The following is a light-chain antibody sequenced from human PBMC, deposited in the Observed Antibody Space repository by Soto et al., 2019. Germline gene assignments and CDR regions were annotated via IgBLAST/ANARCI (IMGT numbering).Light chain of an antibody. CDR2: GAS. V-gene: IGKV3-20*01. CDR3: QQYGSSPPYT. Sequence: EIVLTQSPGTLSLSPGERATLSCRASQSVSRSYLAWYQQKPGQAPRLLIYGASTRATGIPARFSGSGSGTDFTLTISRLEPEDFAVYYCQQYGSSPPYTFGQGTKLEIK. J-gene: IGKJ2*01. CDR1: QSVSRSY.